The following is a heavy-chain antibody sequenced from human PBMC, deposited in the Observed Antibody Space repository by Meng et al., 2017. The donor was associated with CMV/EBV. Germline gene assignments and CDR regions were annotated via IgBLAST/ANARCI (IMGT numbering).Heavy chain of an antibody. J-gene: IGHJ5*02. CDR3: AGDTARTGYSSGWCKYSWFDP. D-gene: IGHD6-19*01. CDR1: FSCSF. CDR2: INHSGST. V-gene: IGHV4-34*13. Sequence: FSCSFSGYFRQPPRQGLGWVGEINHSGSTNYNPTLKGRVFISVDTSKNQSSMKLASVTAADTAAYDSAGDTARTGYSSGWCKYSWFDPWGQGTLVTVSS.